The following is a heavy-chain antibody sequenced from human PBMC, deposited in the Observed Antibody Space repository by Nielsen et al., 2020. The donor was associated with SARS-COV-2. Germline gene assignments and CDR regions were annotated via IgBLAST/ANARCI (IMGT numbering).Heavy chain of an antibody. CDR2: INPNSGGT. J-gene: IGHJ4*02. CDR1: GYTFTAHS. Sequence: ASVKVSCKASGYTFTAHSIHWVRQAPGQGLEWMGRINPNSGGTNYAQKFQGRVTMTRDTSISTAYMELSRLRSDDTAEYYCARWDLDHYDASGDYWGQGTLVTVSS. CDR3: ARWDLDHYDASGDY. V-gene: IGHV1-2*06. D-gene: IGHD3-22*01.